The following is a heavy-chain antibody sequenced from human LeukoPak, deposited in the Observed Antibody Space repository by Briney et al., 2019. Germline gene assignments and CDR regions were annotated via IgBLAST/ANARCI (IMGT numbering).Heavy chain of an antibody. J-gene: IGHJ5*02. CDR1: VFTFTTYY. Sequence: SVKVSCKASVFTFTTYYMAWVRQAPGQRLEGMGKINPSVGSTTYAQKFQGRVTMTSDTSTSTVYMELSSLRSEDKAIYYCARASSGYGYGVAFDPWGQGTLVTVSS. D-gene: IGHD5-12*01. V-gene: IGHV1-46*01. CDR2: INPSVGST. CDR3: ARASSGYGYGVAFDP.